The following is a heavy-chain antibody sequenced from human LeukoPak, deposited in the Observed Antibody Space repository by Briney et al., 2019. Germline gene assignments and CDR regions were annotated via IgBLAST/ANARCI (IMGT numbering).Heavy chain of an antibody. CDR2: ITNSSNNI. CDR3: ASAKFDY. CDR1: GFTFSRYS. J-gene: IGHJ4*02. Sequence: GGSLRLSCAASGFTFSRYSMNWVRQAPGRGLEWVSYITNSSNNIYYADSVKGRFTVSRDNAKNSLYLQMNSLRAEDTAVYYCASAKFDYWGQGTLVTVSS. V-gene: IGHV3-48*04.